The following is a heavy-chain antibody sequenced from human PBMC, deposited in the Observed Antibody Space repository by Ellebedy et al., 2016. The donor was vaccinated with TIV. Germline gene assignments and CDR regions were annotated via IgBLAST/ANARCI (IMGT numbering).Heavy chain of an antibody. CDR2: IKQDGSEK. CDR3: ARTRCSSTSCYVGFRFDP. CDR1: GFTFSSYW. V-gene: IGHV3-7*03. J-gene: IGHJ5*02. D-gene: IGHD2-2*01. Sequence: GGSLRLXXAASGFTFSSYWMSWVRQAPGKGLEWVANIKQDGSEKYYVDSVKGRFTISRDNAKNSLYLQMNSLRAEDTAVYYCARTRCSSTSCYVGFRFDPWGQGTLVTVSS.